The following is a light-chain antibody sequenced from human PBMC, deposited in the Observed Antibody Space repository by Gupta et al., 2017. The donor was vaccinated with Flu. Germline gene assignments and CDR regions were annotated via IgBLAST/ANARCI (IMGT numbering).Light chain of an antibody. CDR2: LGS. Sequence: DIVMTQSPLSLPVTPGEPASISCRSSQSLLHSNGYNYLDWYLQKPGQSPQLLIYLGSNRASGVPARGSGSGSGTDFIPKISSVEAEDVVVDYCMQELQPPLFNFGQGTXLEMK. CDR1: QSLLHSNGYNY. V-gene: IGKV2-28*01. CDR3: MQELQPPLFN. J-gene: IGKJ5*01.